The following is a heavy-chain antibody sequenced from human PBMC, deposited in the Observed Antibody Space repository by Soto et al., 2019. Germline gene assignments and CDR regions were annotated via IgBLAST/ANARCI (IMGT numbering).Heavy chain of an antibody. Sequence: QVQLVQSGAEVKKPGSSVKVSCKASGGTFSSFPIAWVRQAPGQGLEWVGGIMPIFGTTKYAQNFRDRVTIYADESTSTAYMELRSLRFEDTAVYYCAMIEYSSGSDYWGQGTRVTVFS. J-gene: IGHJ4*02. D-gene: IGHD6-19*01. CDR3: AMIEYSSGSDY. CDR1: GGTFSSFP. CDR2: IMPIFGTT. V-gene: IGHV1-69*01.